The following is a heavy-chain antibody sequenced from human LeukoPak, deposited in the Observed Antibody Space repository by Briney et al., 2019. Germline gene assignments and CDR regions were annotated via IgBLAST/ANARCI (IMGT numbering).Heavy chain of an antibody. CDR2: INLEGSST. V-gene: IGHV3-74*01. CDR1: GFTFSSYW. Sequence: GGSLRLSCTIPGFTFSSYWMHWVRQAPGKGLVWVSRINLEGSSTNYADSVKGRFTISRDNAKNTLYLQMNSLRAEDTALYYCARDPIGYSYIDYWGQGTLVTVSS. D-gene: IGHD5-18*01. CDR3: ARDPIGYSYIDY. J-gene: IGHJ4*02.